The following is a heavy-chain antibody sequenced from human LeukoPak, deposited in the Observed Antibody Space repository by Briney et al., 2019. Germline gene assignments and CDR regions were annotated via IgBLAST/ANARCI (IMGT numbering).Heavy chain of an antibody. CDR1: GYTFTGYY. D-gene: IGHD3-10*01. CDR3: ARDGRGSGSYYPYFDY. CDR2: INPNSGGT. V-gene: IGHV1-2*02. Sequence: ASVKVSCKASGYTFTGYYMHRVRQAPGQGLEWMGWINPNSGGTNYTQKFQGRVTMTRDTSISTAYMELSGLRSDDTAVYYCARDGRGSGSYYPYFDYWGQGTLVTVSS. J-gene: IGHJ4*02.